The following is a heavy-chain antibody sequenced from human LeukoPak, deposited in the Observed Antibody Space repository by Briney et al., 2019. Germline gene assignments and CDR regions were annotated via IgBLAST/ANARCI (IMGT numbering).Heavy chain of an antibody. D-gene: IGHD2-2*01. CDR1: GFTFSGSA. Sequence: PGGSLRLSCAASGFTFSGSAMHWVRQASGKGLEWVGRIRSKANRYATAYAASVKGRFTIYRDDSKNTAYLQMNSLKTEDTAVYYCTGQYCSSTSCFKGLNDYWGQGTRVTVSS. CDR3: TGQYCSSTSCFKGLNDY. J-gene: IGHJ4*02. V-gene: IGHV3-73*01. CDR2: IRSKANRYAT.